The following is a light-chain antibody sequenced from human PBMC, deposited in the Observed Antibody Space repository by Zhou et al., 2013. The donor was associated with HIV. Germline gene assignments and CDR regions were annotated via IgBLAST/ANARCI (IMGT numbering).Light chain of an antibody. V-gene: IGKV1-13*02. CDR1: QGISSA. CDR3: QQFNSYSLT. Sequence: AIQLTQSPSSLSASVGDRVTITCRASQGISSALVWYQQKPGKPPNVLIYDASVLESGVPSRFSGSGSGTDFTLTISSLQPEDFGTYYCQQFNSYSLTFGGGTKVEIK. CDR2: DAS. J-gene: IGKJ4*01.